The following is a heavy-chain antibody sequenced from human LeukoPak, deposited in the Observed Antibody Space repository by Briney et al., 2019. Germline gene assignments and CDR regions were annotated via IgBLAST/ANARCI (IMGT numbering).Heavy chain of an antibody. D-gene: IGHD2-2*01. Sequence: GGPLRLSCAASGFTFSTYWMTWVRQAPGKGLEWVANINQGGSEKYYVDSVKGRFTISRDNARDSLYLQMNSLRAEDTAVYYCARPRYCTSTNCYIDYWGQGTLVTVSS. CDR1: GFTFSTYW. J-gene: IGHJ4*02. CDR3: ARPRYCTSTNCYIDY. V-gene: IGHV3-7*01. CDR2: INQGGSEK.